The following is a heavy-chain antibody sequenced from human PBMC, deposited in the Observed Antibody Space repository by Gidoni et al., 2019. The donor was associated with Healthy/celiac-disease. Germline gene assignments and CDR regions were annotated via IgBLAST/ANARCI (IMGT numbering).Heavy chain of an antibody. J-gene: IGHJ4*02. D-gene: IGHD5-12*01. CDR2: IKQDGSEK. CDR1: GFTVSSYW. Sequence: EVQLVESGGGLVQPGGSLRLPCAASGFTVSSYWMSWVRQAPGTGLEWVANIKQDGSEKYYVDSVKGRFTISRDNAKNSLYLQMNSLRAEDTAVYYCARDLVATRGWYFDYWGQGTLVTVSS. V-gene: IGHV3-7*04. CDR3: ARDLVATRGWYFDY.